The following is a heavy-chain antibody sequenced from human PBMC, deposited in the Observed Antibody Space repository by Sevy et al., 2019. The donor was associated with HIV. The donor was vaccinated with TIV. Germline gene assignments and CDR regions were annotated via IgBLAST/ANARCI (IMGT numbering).Heavy chain of an antibody. J-gene: IGHJ4*02. Sequence: SETLSLTCTVSGGSISSGVYYWSWIRQHPGKGLEWIGYIYYSGSTYYNPSLKSRVTISVDTSKNQFSLKLSSVTAADTAVYYCARYVVGAIFDYWGQGTLVTVSS. CDR2: IYYSGST. V-gene: IGHV4-31*03. CDR3: ARYVVGAIFDY. D-gene: IGHD1-26*01. CDR1: GGSISSGVYY.